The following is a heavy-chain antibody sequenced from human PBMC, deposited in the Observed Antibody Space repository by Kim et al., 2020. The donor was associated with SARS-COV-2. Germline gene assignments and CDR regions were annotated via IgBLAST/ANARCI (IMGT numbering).Heavy chain of an antibody. CDR3: GRAPGY. Sequence: SETLSLTCTVSGGPIGSGTYYWGWIRQPPGKGLEWIGSKYYSGSSYYNPSLRSRVTISVDTSMDTSKIQFSLRLSSVTAADTAVYYCGRAPGYWGQGILVTVSS. CDR2: KYYSGSS. V-gene: IGHV4-39*07. J-gene: IGHJ4*02. CDR1: GGPIGSGTYY.